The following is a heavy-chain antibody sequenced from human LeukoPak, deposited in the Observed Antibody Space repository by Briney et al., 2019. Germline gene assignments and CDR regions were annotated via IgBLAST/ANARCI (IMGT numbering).Heavy chain of an antibody. CDR1: GFSFSSNA. V-gene: IGHV3-33*01. Sequence: GGSLRLSCAASGFSFSSNAMHWVRQAPGTGLEWLAIIWYDGSNEYYADSVKGRFTISRDNSKNTLYLQMNSLRAEDTAVYYCARGGKSARPDYWGQGTLVTVSS. J-gene: IGHJ4*02. D-gene: IGHD6-6*01. CDR3: ARGGKSARPDY. CDR2: IWYDGSNE.